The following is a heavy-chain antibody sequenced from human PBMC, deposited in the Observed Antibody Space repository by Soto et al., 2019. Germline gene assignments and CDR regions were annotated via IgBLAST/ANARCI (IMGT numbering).Heavy chain of an antibody. CDR2: IFYSRTT. J-gene: IGHJ4*01. V-gene: IGHV4-31*03. D-gene: IGHD3-16*01. CDR3: ARESPGDLAYYFDF. Sequence: QVQLHESGPGLVKPSQTLSLTCTVSGGSINSGGYYWTWIRQHPGKGLEWGGYIFYSRTTSYNPSLSSRVTISRATSKNQSSLTLRSVTAADSAVYYGARESPGDLAYYFDFWGQGTQVTVSS. CDR1: GGSINSGGYY.